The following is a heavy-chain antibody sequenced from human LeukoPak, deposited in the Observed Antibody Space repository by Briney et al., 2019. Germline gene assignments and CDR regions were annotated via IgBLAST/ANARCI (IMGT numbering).Heavy chain of an antibody. CDR1: GNYW. J-gene: IGHJ4*02. Sequence: GGSLRLSCVASGNYWMHWVRQAPGKGLVWVSHINSDGSWTSYADSVKGRFTISKDNAKNTVYLQMNSLRAEDTAVYYCANEIRPNDYWGQGTQVTVSS. D-gene: IGHD4-17*01. CDR2: INSDGSWT. CDR3: ANEIRPNDY. V-gene: IGHV3-74*01.